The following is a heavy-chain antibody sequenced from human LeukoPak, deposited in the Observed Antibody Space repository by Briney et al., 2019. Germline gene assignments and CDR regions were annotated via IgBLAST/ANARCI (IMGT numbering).Heavy chain of an antibody. CDR1: GFTVTSNY. CDR2: IFYDGTT. V-gene: IGHV3-53*01. J-gene: IGHJ4*02. Sequence: GGSLRLSCAASGFTVTSNYMSWVRQAPGKGLEWVSVIFYDGTTKYADSVKGRFTISRDNSKNTLYLQMNSLRAEDTALYYCAKKLTEGWSFDYWGQGTLVTVSS. CDR3: AKKLTEGWSFDY. D-gene: IGHD7-27*01.